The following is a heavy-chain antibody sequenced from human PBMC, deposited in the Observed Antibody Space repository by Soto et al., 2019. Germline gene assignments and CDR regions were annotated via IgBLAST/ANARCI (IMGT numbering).Heavy chain of an antibody. D-gene: IGHD1-1*01. CDR3: ARLATRYYFDY. J-gene: IGHJ4*02. V-gene: IGHV4-59*01. Sequence: SETLSLTCTVSGGSISSYYWSWIRRPPGKGLEWIGYIYFRGSTNYNPSLKSRVTISADTSKNQFSLKMSSVTAADTAVYYCARLATRYYFDYWGQGTLVTVSS. CDR1: GGSISSYY. CDR2: IYFRGST.